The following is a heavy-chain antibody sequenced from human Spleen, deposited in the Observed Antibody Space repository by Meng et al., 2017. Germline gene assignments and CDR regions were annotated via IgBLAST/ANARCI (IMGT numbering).Heavy chain of an antibody. V-gene: IGHV3-49*04. CDR3: ASGYCSGGNCYKDLSFYYNYYGLNI. J-gene: IGHJ6*02. CDR2: IRSKAYGGTT. D-gene: IGHD2-15*01. Sequence: GESLKISCTASGFMFGDYALSWVRQAPGKGLEWLGFIRSKAYGGTTEYAASVKGRFIISKDDFRGFAYLQMNSLKTEDTAVYYCASGYCSGGNCYKDLSFYYNYYGLNIWGQGTTVTVSS. CDR1: GFMFGDYA.